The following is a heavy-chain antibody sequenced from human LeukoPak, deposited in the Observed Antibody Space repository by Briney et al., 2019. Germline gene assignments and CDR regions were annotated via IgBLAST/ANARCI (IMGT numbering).Heavy chain of an antibody. V-gene: IGHV3-20*04. Sequence: SGGSLRLSCAASGFTFDDYGMCWVRQAPGKGLEWVSGINWNGGSTGYADSVKGRFTISRDNAKNSLYLQMNSLRAEDTALYYCARARGYCSSTSCSFDYWGQGTLVTVSS. CDR2: INWNGGST. D-gene: IGHD2-2*01. J-gene: IGHJ4*02. CDR3: ARARGYCSSTSCSFDY. CDR1: GFTFDDYG.